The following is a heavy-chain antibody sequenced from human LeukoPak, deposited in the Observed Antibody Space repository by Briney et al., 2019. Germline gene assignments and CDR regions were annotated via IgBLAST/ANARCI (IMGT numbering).Heavy chain of an antibody. V-gene: IGHV3-11*03. J-gene: IGHJ4*02. CDR1: GFTFSDYY. D-gene: IGHD4-17*01. CDR3: ARRMTSVTTFDY. Sequence: GGSLRLSCAASGFTFSDYYMSWMRQAPGKGLKWVSYISSSSTYTNYADSVKGRFTISRDNARNSLYLQMSSLRADDTAVYYCARRMTSVTTFDYWGQGTLVTVSS. CDR2: ISSSSTYT.